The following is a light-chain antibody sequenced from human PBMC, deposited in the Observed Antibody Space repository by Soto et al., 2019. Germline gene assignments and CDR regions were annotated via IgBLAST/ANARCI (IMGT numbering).Light chain of an antibody. CDR3: QQDGYSPRT. CDR1: QSVSSSY. J-gene: IGKJ1*01. V-gene: IGKV3-20*01. CDR2: GAS. Sequence: EIVLTQSPGTLSLSPGERATLSCRASQSVSSSYVAWYQQKPGQAPRLLNYGASSRATGIPDRFSGSGSGADLTLTISSLEPEDSAEYYGQQDGYSPRTFGQGTKVEIK.